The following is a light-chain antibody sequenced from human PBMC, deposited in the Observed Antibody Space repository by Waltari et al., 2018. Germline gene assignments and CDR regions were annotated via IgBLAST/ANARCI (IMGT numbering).Light chain of an antibody. V-gene: IGKV3-20*01. CDR2: GAS. CDR1: QTVRTTY. CDR3: QQYDISPLT. J-gene: IGKJ4*01. Sequence: EIVLTHSPGTLSLSPGERATLSCTASQTVRTTYLAWYQQKPGQAPTLLIYGASSRATGIPDRFSGSGSGTDFSLTISSLEPEDFAVYYCQQYDISPLTCGGGTKVEIK.